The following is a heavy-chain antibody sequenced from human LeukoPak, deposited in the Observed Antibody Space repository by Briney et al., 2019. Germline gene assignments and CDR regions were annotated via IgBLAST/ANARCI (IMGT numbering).Heavy chain of an antibody. J-gene: IGHJ3*02. CDR2: IYTSGST. CDR3: AREPRGEDAFDI. V-gene: IGHV4-61*02. Sequence: PSQTLSLTCTVSGGSISSGSYYCSWIRQPAGKGLEWIGRIYTSGSTNYNPSLKSRVTISVDTSKNQFSLKLSSVTAADTAVYYCAREPRGEDAFDIWGQGTMVTVSS. D-gene: IGHD3-10*01. CDR1: GGSISSGSYY.